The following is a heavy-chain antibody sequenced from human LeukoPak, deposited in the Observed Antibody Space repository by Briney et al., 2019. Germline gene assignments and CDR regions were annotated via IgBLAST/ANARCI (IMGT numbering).Heavy chain of an antibody. D-gene: IGHD6-13*01. Sequence: GESLKISCKSSGYRFTSYWIGWVRRMPGKGLEWMGIIYLGDSDTRYSPSFQGQVTISADKSISTAYLQWSSLKASDTAMYYCARAGSTKTYSSSWRISWFDPWGQGTLVTVSS. CDR1: GYRFTSYW. V-gene: IGHV5-51*01. CDR3: ARAGSTKTYSSSWRISWFDP. J-gene: IGHJ5*02. CDR2: IYLGDSDT.